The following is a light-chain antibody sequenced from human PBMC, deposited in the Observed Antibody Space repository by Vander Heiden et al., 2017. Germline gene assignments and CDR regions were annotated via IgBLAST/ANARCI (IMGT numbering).Light chain of an antibody. CDR2: DVR. CDR3: SSYTAVNTLV. V-gene: IGLV2-14*03. Sequence: QSALSQPASVPGAPGQSITISCTGSTTDVGAYNYVSWYKHNPGKAPILFIYDVRNRPSAVSDRFSGSKSGSTASLTISGLQEEDEAHYYCSSYTAVNTLVFGPGTKVTVL. CDR1: TTDVGAYNY. J-gene: IGLJ1*01.